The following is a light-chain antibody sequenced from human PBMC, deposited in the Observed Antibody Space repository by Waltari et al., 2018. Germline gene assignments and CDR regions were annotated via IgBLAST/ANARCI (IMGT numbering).Light chain of an antibody. CDR2: DAS. Sequence: DIQMTQSPSSLSASVGDRVTITCQASQDINNCLNWYKQKPGEVPNLLIYDASNLEIGVPSRFSGGGSGTDFTLTISSLQPEDIATYYCQQYDNLPLTFGGGTKVEIK. J-gene: IGKJ4*01. V-gene: IGKV1-33*01. CDR1: QDINNC. CDR3: QQYDNLPLT.